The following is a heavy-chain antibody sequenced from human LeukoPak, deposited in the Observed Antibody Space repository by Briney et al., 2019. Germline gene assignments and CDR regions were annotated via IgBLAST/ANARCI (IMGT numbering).Heavy chain of an antibody. CDR3: AISGSYYGHYYYYMDV. D-gene: IGHD1-26*01. Sequence: AASVKVSCKASGYTFTSYGISWVRQAPGQGLEWMGWINPNSGGTNYAQKFQGRVTMTRDTSISTAYTELSRLRSDDTAVYYCAISGSYYGHYYYYMDVWGKGTTVTVSS. V-gene: IGHV1-2*02. CDR1: GYTFTSYG. J-gene: IGHJ6*03. CDR2: INPNSGGT.